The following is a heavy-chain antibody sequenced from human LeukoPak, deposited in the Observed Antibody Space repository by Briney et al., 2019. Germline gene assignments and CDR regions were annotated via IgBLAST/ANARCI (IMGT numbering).Heavy chain of an antibody. D-gene: IGHD1-26*01. J-gene: IGHJ3*02. V-gene: IGHV3-30*03. CDR3: ARQYSGSPTRAFDI. CDR2: ISYDGSNK. CDR1: GFTFSSYS. Sequence: PGGSLRLSCAASGFTFSSYSIHWVRQAPGKGLEWVAVISYDGSNKYYADSVKGRFTISRDNSKNTLYLQMNSLRAEDTAIYYCARQYSGSPTRAFDIWGQGTMVTVSS.